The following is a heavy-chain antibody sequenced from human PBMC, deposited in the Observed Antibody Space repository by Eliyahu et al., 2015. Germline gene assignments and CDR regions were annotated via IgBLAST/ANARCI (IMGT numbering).Heavy chain of an antibody. D-gene: IGHD2-21*02. CDR3: ARPGAAVLRYGDKLIFDVFEI. J-gene: IGHJ3*02. CDR1: GYHFTSYX. V-gene: IGHV5-51*01. Sequence: EVQLVQSGAEVKKPGESLTISCQASGYHFTSYXXAWVRQMPGKGLEWVGIIYPGDSDTRYNPAFQGQVTMSADKSTNTAYLQWNSLRATDTAMYYCARPGAAVLRYGDKLIFDVFEIWGPGTTVTVSS. CDR2: IYPGDSDT.